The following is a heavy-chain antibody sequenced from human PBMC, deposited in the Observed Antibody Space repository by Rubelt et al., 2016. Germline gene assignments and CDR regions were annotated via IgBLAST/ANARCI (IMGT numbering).Heavy chain of an antibody. CDR1: GGSFSGYY. CDR2: INHSGST. CDR3: ARGGITMIADDFDY. D-gene: IGHD3-22*01. Sequence: QVQLQQWGAGLLKPSETLSLTCAVYGGSFSGYYWSWIRQPPGKALEWIGEINHSGSTNSNPSLKSRGTISVGTAKNQCCLKLSSVTAADTAVYYCARGGITMIADDFDYWGQRTLVTVSS. V-gene: IGHV4-34*01. J-gene: IGHJ4*02.